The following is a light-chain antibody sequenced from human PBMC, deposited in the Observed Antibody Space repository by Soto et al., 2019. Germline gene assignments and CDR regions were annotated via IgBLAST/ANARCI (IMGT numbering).Light chain of an antibody. Sequence: EIVLTQSPGTLSLSPGERATLSCRASQSISSTYLAWYRQKPGRAPRLLIYAASSRATGIPDRFSGSGSGTDFTLTISRLEPEDFAEYYYQQYYASSWTFGQGTKVDIK. V-gene: IGKV3-20*01. CDR1: QSISSTY. J-gene: IGKJ1*01. CDR3: QQYYASSWT. CDR2: AAS.